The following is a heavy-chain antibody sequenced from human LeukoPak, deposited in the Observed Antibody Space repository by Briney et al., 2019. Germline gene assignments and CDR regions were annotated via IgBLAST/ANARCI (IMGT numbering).Heavy chain of an antibody. Sequence: SGTLSLTCAVSGGSISSSNWWSWVRQPPGKGLEWIGEIYHSGSTNYNPSLKSRVTISVDKSKNQFSLKLSSVTAADTAVYHCASFGSSGWYLGAFDIWGQGTMVTVSS. CDR3: ASFGSSGWYLGAFDI. V-gene: IGHV4-4*02. J-gene: IGHJ3*02. CDR1: GGSISSSNW. CDR2: IYHSGST. D-gene: IGHD6-19*01.